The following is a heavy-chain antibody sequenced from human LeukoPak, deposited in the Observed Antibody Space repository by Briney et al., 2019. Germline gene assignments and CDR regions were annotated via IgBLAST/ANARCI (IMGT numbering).Heavy chain of an antibody. V-gene: IGHV5-10-1*01. D-gene: IGHD6-19*01. J-gene: IGHJ4*02. CDR1: GYTFTNNF. CDR3: TRGHGWTDY. CDR2: INPSDSHT. Sequence: GESLKIFYKGSGYTFTNNFITWVRQMPGKGLEWLGRINPSDSHTDYSPSFQGHVTISADKSINTAYLQWETLRASDTAMYYCTRGHGWTDYWGQGTLVTVSS.